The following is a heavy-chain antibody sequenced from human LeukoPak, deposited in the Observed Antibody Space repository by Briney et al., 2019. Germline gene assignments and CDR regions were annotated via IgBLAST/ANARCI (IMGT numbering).Heavy chain of an antibody. CDR3: ARDKFPATNIPLIDF. J-gene: IGHJ4*02. Sequence: GGSLRLSCTASGFRFSSYWMSWVRQARGKGVEWVANVKQDVSETYYVDSLKGRFTISRDNAKNSLYLQMGSLRAEDTAIYYCARDKFPATNIPLIDFWGPGTLVTVSS. CDR1: GFRFSSYW. V-gene: IGHV3-7*03. D-gene: IGHD2-2*02. CDR2: VKQDVSET.